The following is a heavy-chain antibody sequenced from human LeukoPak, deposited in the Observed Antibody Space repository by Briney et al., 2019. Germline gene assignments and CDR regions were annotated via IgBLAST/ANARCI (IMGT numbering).Heavy chain of an antibody. Sequence: TSETLSLTCTVSGGSISSYYWSWIRQPPGKGLEWIGYIYYSGSTNYNPSLKSRVTISVDTSKNQFSLKLSSVTAADMAVYYCAGCSGGSCSYYYYYMDVWGKGTTVTVSS. CDR2: IYYSGST. CDR3: AGCSGGSCSYYYYYMDV. D-gene: IGHD2-15*01. CDR1: GGSISSYY. V-gene: IGHV4-59*12. J-gene: IGHJ6*03.